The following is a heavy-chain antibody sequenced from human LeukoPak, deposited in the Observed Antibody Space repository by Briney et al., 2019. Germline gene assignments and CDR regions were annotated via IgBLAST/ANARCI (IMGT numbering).Heavy chain of an antibody. J-gene: IGHJ4*02. D-gene: IGHD2-2*01. CDR1: GGSITSSSYY. Sequence: SETLSLTCTVSGGSITSSSYYWGWIRQPPGKGLQWIGSFYYSGSTYYNPSLKSRVTIYVDTSKNQFSLKLSSVTAADTAVYYCARSTGWGWYFDYWGQGTLVTVSS. V-gene: IGHV4-39*07. CDR2: FYYSGST. CDR3: ARSTGWGWYFDY.